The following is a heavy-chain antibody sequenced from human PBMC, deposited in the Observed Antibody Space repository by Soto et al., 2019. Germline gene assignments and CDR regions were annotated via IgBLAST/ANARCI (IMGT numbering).Heavy chain of an antibody. CDR3: ARFVRYGLFDY. J-gene: IGHJ4*02. V-gene: IGHV3-53*04. CDR1: GFSVSNNY. D-gene: IGHD5-18*01. Sequence: EVQLVASGGVLVQPGGSLRLSCAASGFSVSNNYMGWVRQAPGKGLEWVSLIYSDDSTYYSDSVKGRFTISRHSSKNTLFLQMNTVSPEDTAMYYCARFVRYGLFDYWGQGTLVTVSS. CDR2: IYSDDST.